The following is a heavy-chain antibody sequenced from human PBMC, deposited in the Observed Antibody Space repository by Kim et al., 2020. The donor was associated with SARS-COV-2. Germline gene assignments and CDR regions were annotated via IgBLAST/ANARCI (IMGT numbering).Heavy chain of an antibody. CDR1: GDSVSSNIAA. Sequence: SQTLSLTCAISGDSVSSNIAAWNWIRQSPSRGLEWLGRTYYRSKWYNDYAVSVKSRITINPDTSKNQFSLQLNSVTPEDTAVYYCARGAEIFTMVRGVIIGAFDIWGQGTMVTVSS. V-gene: IGHV6-1*01. D-gene: IGHD3-10*01. CDR3: ARGAEIFTMVRGVIIGAFDI. J-gene: IGHJ3*02. CDR2: TYYRSKWYN.